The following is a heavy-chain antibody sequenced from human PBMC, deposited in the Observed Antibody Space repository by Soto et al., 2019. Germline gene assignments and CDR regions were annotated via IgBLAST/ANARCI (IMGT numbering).Heavy chain of an antibody. CDR2: IYPGDSDT. CDR3: PGHQLPAAVTDYYSVRAF. V-gene: IGHV5-51*01. D-gene: IGHD6-25*01. CDR1: GYSFTSYW. Sequence: GESLKISCKGSGYSFTSYWIGWVRQMPGKGLEWMGIIYPGDSDTRYSPSFQGQVTISADKSISTAYLQWSSLKASDTAMYYCPGHQLPAAVTDYYSVRAFGAQGTTVPVPS. J-gene: IGHJ6*02.